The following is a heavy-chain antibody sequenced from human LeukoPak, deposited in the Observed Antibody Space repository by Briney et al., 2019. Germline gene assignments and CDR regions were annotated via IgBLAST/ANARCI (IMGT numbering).Heavy chain of an antibody. CDR1: GFTFSSYA. V-gene: IGHV3-30-3*01. Sequence: GGSLRLSCAASGFTFSSYAMHWVRQAPGKGLEWVAVISYDGSNKYYADSVKGRFTISRDNSKNTLYLQMNSLRPEDTALYYCDYWGQGTLVTVSS. J-gene: IGHJ4*02. CDR2: ISYDGSNK. CDR3: DY.